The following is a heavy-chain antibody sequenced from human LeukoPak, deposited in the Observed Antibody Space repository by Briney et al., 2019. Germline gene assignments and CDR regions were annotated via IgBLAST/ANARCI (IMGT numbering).Heavy chain of an antibody. J-gene: IGHJ4*02. D-gene: IGHD6-25*01. CDR1: GXSVSSTNW. Sequence: SETLSLTCGVSGXSVSSTNWWTWIRQPPGKVLEWIGEVHLDGRTNFNPSLKSRLTMSVDLSENHVSLKLTSVTAADTAVYYCAREGGFYRPLDYSGQGTLVTVSS. V-gene: IGHV4-4*02. CDR3: AREGGFYRPLDY. CDR2: VHLDGRT.